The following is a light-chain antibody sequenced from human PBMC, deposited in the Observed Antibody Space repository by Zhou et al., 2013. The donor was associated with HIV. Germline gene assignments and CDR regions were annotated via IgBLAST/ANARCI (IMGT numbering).Light chain of an antibody. Sequence: EILLTQSPGTLSLSPGERVTFSCRASESVTSSYLAWYQQKAGQAPRLLVYNADTRATGIPARFSGSGSGTEFTLTISSLQSEDFAVYYCQQYDTWPPLTFGGGTKVEIK. CDR1: ESVTSSY. CDR3: QQYDTWPPLT. CDR2: NAD. J-gene: IGKJ4*01. V-gene: IGKV3-15*01.